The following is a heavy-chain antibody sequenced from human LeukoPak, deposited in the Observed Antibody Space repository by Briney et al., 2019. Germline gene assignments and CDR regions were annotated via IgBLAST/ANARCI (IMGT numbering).Heavy chain of an antibody. Sequence: SVKVSCKASGYTFTGYYMHWVRQAPGQGLEWMGGIIPIFGTANYAQKFQGRVTITADESTSTAYMELSSLRSENMGVYYCARDRSPAAIVYYFDYWGQGTLVTVSS. CDR3: ARDRSPAAIVYYFDY. CDR1: GYTFTGYY. J-gene: IGHJ4*02. V-gene: IGHV1-69*13. CDR2: IIPIFGTA. D-gene: IGHD2-2*01.